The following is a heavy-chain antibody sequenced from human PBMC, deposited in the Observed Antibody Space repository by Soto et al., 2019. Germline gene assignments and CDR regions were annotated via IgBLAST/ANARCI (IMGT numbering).Heavy chain of an antibody. CDR1: GGSFSGYY. D-gene: IGHD2-2*01. Sequence: SETLSLPCAGYGGSFSGYYWSWIRQPPGKGLEWIGEINHSGSTNYNPSLKSRVTISIDRSKNQFSLKLSSVTAADTAVYYCARVPDYGGQGILVTVSS. CDR2: INHSGST. V-gene: IGHV4-34*01. J-gene: IGHJ4*02. CDR3: ARVPDY.